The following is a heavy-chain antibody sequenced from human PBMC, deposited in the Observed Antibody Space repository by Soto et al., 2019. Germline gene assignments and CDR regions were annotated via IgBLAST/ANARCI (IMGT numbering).Heavy chain of an antibody. CDR2: INHSGST. CDR3: ARANIVYNYGDYYYGMDV. D-gene: IGHD5-18*01. V-gene: IGHV4-34*01. CDR1: GGTFSAYY. Sequence: PSETLSLTCAVYGGTFSAYYWSWIRQPPGKGLECIGEINHSGSTNYNPSLKSRVTISVDTSKKQFSLKLSSVTAADTAVYYCARANIVYNYGDYYYGMDVWGQGTTVTVSS. J-gene: IGHJ6*02.